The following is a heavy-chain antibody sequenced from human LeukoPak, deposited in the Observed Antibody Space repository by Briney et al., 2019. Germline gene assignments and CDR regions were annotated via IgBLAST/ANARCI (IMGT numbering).Heavy chain of an antibody. J-gene: IGHJ5*02. Sequence: ASVKVSCKASGGTFSSYAISWVRQAPGQGLEWMGGIIPIFGTANYAQKFQGRVTITADESTSTAYMELSSLRSEDTAVYYCARLSGGSYALENWFDPWGQGTLVTVSS. D-gene: IGHD1-26*01. CDR2: IIPIFGTA. CDR3: ARLSGGSYALENWFDP. V-gene: IGHV1-69*13. CDR1: GGTFSSYA.